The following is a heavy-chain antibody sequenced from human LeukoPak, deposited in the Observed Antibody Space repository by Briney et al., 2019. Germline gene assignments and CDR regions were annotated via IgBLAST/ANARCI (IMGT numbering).Heavy chain of an antibody. J-gene: IGHJ6*03. CDR3: ARASTYYDFWSGYYPNYYYYMDV. CDR1: GYTFTRYG. Sequence: ASVKVCCKASGYTFTRYGISWVRQAPGQGLEWMGWISAYNGNTNYAQKLQGRVTMTTDTSTSTAYMELRSLRSDDTAVYYCARASTYYDFWSGYYPNYYYYMDVWGKGTTVTVSS. V-gene: IGHV1-18*01. CDR2: ISAYNGNT. D-gene: IGHD3-3*01.